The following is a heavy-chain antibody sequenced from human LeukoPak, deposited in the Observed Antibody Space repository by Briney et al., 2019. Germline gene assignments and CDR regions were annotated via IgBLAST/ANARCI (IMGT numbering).Heavy chain of an antibody. J-gene: IGHJ4*02. D-gene: IGHD5-24*01. Sequence: GGSLRLSCAASGFTFSSYAMSWVRQAPGKGLEWVSAISGGGSNTFYADSVKGRFTISRDNSKNTLYLQMNSLRAEDTAVYYCAKDGVWGWLQLGWYFDYWGQGTLVTVSS. CDR3: AKDGVWGWLQLGWYFDY. V-gene: IGHV3-23*01. CDR2: ISGGGSNT. CDR1: GFTFSSYA.